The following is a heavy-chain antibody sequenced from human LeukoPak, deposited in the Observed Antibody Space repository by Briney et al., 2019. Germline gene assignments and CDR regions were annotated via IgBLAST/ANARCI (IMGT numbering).Heavy chain of an antibody. CDR2: IYYSGST. CDR1: GGSISRGSYY. V-gene: IGHV4-61*01. D-gene: IGHD2-8*02. CDR3: ARDTGNWFDP. J-gene: IGHJ5*02. Sequence: SETLSLTCTVSGGSISRGSYYWSWIRQPPETGLEWIGYIYYSGSTNYNPSLKSRVTISVDTSKNQFSLKLSSVAAADTAVYYCARDTGNWFDPWGQGTLVTVSS.